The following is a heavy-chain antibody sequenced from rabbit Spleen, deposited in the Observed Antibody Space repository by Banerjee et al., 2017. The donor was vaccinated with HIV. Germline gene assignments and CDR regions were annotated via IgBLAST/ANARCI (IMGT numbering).Heavy chain of an antibody. CDR3: ARDTGSYDYIDVYFNL. J-gene: IGHJ4*01. D-gene: IGHD6-1*01. V-gene: IGHV1S40*01. CDR1: GFSFSSSDY. Sequence: QSLEESGGDLVKPGASLTLTCTASGFSFSSSDYMCWVRQAPGKGLEWISCIAGSGSGFTYSATWAKGRFTCSKTSSTTVTLQMTSLTVADTATYFCARDTGSYDYIDVYFNLWGQGTLVTVS. CDR2: IAGSGSGFT.